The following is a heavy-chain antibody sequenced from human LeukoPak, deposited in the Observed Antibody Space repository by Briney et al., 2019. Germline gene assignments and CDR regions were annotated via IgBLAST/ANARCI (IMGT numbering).Heavy chain of an antibody. CDR1: GGSFSGYY. J-gene: IGHJ6*03. V-gene: IGHV4-34*01. CDR2: INHSGST. Sequence: SETLSLTCAVYGGSFSGYYWSWIRQPPGKGLEWIGEINHSGSTNYNPSLKSRVTISVDTSKNQFSLKLSSVTAADTAVYYCAREGWRYYMDVWGKGTMVTVSS. CDR3: AREGWRYYMDV.